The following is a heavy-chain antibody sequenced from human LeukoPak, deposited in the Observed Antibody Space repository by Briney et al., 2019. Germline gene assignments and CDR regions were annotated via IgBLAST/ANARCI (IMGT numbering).Heavy chain of an antibody. D-gene: IGHD1-26*01. Sequence: ASVKVSCKASGYTFTGYYMHWVRQAPGQGLEWMGWINPNSGGTNYAQKFQGRVTMTRDTSISTAYMELSRLRSDDTAVYYCARGRLEAMWELLPYDAFDIWGQGTMVTVSS. J-gene: IGHJ3*02. CDR3: ARGRLEAMWELLPYDAFDI. CDR2: INPNSGGT. V-gene: IGHV1-2*02. CDR1: GYTFTGYY.